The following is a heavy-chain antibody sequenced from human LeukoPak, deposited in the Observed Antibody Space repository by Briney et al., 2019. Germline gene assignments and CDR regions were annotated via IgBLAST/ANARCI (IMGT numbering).Heavy chain of an antibody. J-gene: IGHJ4*02. CDR1: GFTFSSYW. V-gene: IGHV3-74*01. D-gene: IGHD3-22*01. CDR3: ARGGTNYYDSSGYHYGDY. CDR2: INSDGSNT. Sequence: GGSLRLSXAASGFTFSSYWIHWVRQAPGKGLVWVSCINSDGSNTGYADSVKGRSTIPRGNAKNTLYLQMNSLRAEDTAVYYCARGGTNYYDSSGYHYGDYWGQGTLVTVSS.